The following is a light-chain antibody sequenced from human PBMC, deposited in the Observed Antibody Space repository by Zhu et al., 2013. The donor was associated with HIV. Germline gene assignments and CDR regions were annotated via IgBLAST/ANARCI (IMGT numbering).Light chain of an antibody. CDR3: QQYSSPIFT. V-gene: IGKV3-20*01. J-gene: IGKJ3*01. CDR1: QIINTNS. Sequence: EVVLTQSPGTLSLSPGERATLSCRASQIINTNSLAWYQHKRGQAPRLLISAASSRATGILDRFSGSGSGTDFTLTISRLEPEDFAVYYCQQYSSPIFTFGPGTKVDIK. CDR2: AAS.